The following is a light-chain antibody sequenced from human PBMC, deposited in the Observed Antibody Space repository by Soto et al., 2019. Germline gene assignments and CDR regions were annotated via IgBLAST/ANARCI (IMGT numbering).Light chain of an antibody. CDR2: DAS. V-gene: IGKV1-5*01. CDR3: QQYNSYSPSWT. CDR1: QSISSW. J-gene: IGKJ1*01. Sequence: DIQMTQSPSPLSASVGDRVTITCRASQSISSWLAWYQQKPGEAPKLLIYDASSLESGVPSRFSGSGSGTEFTLTISSLQPDDFATYYCQQYNSYSPSWTFGQGTKVDIK.